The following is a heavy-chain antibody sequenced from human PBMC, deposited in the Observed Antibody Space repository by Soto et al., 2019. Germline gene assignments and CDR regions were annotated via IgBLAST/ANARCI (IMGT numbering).Heavy chain of an antibody. CDR3: AKVEFTVTTSPHYYYGMDV. V-gene: IGHV3-23*01. J-gene: IGHJ6*02. D-gene: IGHD4-17*01. CDR2: ISGSGGST. CDR1: GFTFSSYA. Sequence: GSLRLSCAASGFTFSSYAMSWVRQAPGKGLEWVSAISGSGGSTYYADSVKGRFTISRDNSKNTLYLQMNSLRAEDTAVYYCAKVEFTVTTSPHYYYGMDVWGQGTTVTVPS.